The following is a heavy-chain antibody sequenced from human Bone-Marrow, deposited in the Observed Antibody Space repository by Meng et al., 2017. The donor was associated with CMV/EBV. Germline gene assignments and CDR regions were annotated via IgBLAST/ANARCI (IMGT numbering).Heavy chain of an antibody. Sequence: GGPLRLSCAASGFTFSSYGMHWVRQAPGKGLEWVAFIRYDGSNKYYADSVKGRFTISRDNSKNTLYLQMNSLRAEDTAVYYCAKDRTPSTRIVGARGGGVDYWGQGKLVTGAS. V-gene: IGHV3-30*02. J-gene: IGHJ4*02. CDR3: AKDRTPSTRIVGARGGGVDY. CDR1: GFTFSSYG. D-gene: IGHD1-26*01. CDR2: IRYDGSNK.